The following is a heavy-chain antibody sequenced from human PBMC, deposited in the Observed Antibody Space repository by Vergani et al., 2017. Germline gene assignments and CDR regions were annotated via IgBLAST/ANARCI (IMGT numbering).Heavy chain of an antibody. Sequence: QVQLVESGGGVVQPGGSLRLSCAASGFTFSTYGMHWVRQAPGKGLEWVTFTRDDGSTTFYANSVKGRFTISRDNSKSTVYLQMNSLRAEDTAVYYCAKTSSGSWGYFDYWGQGTLVTVSS. V-gene: IGHV3-30*02. CDR3: AKTSSGSWGYFDY. CDR2: TRDDGSTT. CDR1: GFTFSTYG. D-gene: IGHD6-13*01. J-gene: IGHJ4*02.